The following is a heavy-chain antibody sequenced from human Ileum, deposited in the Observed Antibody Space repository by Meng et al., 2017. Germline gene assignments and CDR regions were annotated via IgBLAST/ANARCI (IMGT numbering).Heavy chain of an antibody. J-gene: IGHJ4*02. CDR1: GYTFSSYD. CDR2: MNPNSGNT. D-gene: IGHD4-17*01. Sequence: VRRGQAGAEAKKPGASVKVSCKASGYTFSSYDINWVRQATGQGLEWMGWMNPNSGNTNYAQKFHGRVTMTRNTSISTAYLELSSLISEDTAIYYCAGRRPYGDYPISNYWGQGTLVTVSS. CDR3: AGRRPYGDYPISNY. V-gene: IGHV1-8*01.